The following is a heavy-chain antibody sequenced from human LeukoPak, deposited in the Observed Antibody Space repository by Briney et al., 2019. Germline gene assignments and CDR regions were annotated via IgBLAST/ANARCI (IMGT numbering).Heavy chain of an antibody. CDR1: GYTFTGDF. J-gene: IGHJ5*02. D-gene: IGHD6-6*01. V-gene: IGHV1-2*02. Sequence: ASVKVSCKASGYTFTGDFIHWVRQAPGQGLEWMGWVNSDSGGTNYARKFQGRVTMTRDTSISTAYMELSGLRSDDTAVFYCARGSIATRRGENWFDPWGQGTLVTVSS. CDR2: VNSDSGGT. CDR3: ARGSIATRRGENWFDP.